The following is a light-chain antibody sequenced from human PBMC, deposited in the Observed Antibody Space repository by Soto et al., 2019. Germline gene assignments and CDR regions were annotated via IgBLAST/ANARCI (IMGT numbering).Light chain of an antibody. J-gene: IGKJ4*01. Sequence: EFVMRQSPAILSVSPGEGATVSCRASQGICDTLAWYQHKPGQTPRLLIYDTSTRATGVPTRFSGSRSGAEFTLTINSLQSEDFAVYYCQPYNNWPLTFGGGTKVDIK. V-gene: IGKV3-15*01. CDR1: QGICDT. CDR2: DTS. CDR3: QPYNNWPLT.